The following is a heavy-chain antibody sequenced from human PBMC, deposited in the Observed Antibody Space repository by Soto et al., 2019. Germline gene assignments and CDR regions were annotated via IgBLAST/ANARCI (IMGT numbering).Heavy chain of an antibody. J-gene: IGHJ6*02. Sequence: ASVKVSCKASGYTFTSYGISWVRQAPGQGLEWMGWISAYNGNTNYAQKLQGRVTMTTDTSTSTAYMELRSLRSDDTAVYYCARDGGIVVVPAAIKADHSTAYYYYYGMDVWGQGTPVTVSS. V-gene: IGHV1-18*01. CDR3: ARDGGIVVVPAAIKADHSTAYYYYYGMDV. D-gene: IGHD2-2*01. CDR2: ISAYNGNT. CDR1: GYTFTSYG.